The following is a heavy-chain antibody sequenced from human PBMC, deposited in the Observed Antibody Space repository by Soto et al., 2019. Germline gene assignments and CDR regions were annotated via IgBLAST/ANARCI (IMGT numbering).Heavy chain of an antibody. CDR2: IYYTGNT. CDR1: GDSIDSYY. CDR3: ARSGKNWFDP. V-gene: IGHV4-59*01. Sequence: SETLSLTCSVSGDSIDSYYWNWIRQPPGKGLEWIGYIYYTGNTNYNPSLKSRVIISLDMSKNQFSLSLSSVTAADTAVYYCARSGKNWFDPWGQGTLVTVSS. J-gene: IGHJ5*02.